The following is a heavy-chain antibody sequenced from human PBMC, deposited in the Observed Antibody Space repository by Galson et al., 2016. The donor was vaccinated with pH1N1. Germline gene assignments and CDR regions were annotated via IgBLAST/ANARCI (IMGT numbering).Heavy chain of an antibody. Sequence: SLRLSCAASGFTFNIFAMSWVRQAPGKGPEWVSSISASGANTNYADPVKGRFTISRENSKNTLYLQTNSLRPEDTASYYCAGGFRELLYERPNYYYALDAWGQGTTVTVSS. V-gene: IGHV3-23*01. J-gene: IGHJ6*02. CDR3: AGGFRELLYERPNYYYALDA. D-gene: IGHD3-10*01. CDR1: GFTFNIFA. CDR2: ISASGANT.